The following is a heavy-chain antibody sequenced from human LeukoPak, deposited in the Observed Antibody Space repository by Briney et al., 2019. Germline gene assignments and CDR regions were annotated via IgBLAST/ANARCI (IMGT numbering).Heavy chain of an antibody. Sequence: PGGSLRLSCAASGFTVSDNYMTWVRQAPGKGLEWVSVTYSGGTTHYADSVKGRFTISGDNSKNTLYLQMNSLGAEDTAVYYCASGLYDFRSGYYFNAFHIWGQGTKVTVSS. V-gene: IGHV3-53*01. D-gene: IGHD3-3*01. J-gene: IGHJ3*02. CDR2: TYSGGTT. CDR1: GFTVSDNY. CDR3: ASGLYDFRSGYYFNAFHI.